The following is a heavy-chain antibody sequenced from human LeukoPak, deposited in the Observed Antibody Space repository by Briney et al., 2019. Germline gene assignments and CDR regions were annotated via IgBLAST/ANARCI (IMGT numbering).Heavy chain of an antibody. CDR1: GGTISSYD. CDR2: IYTSGST. CDR3: ARDLRYRSSWWTRGMDV. Sequence: ASETLSLTCTVSGGTISSYDWSWIRQPAGKGLEWIGRIYTSGSTNYNPSLKSRVTLSVATSKHQFSLKLSSVTAADTAVYYCARDLRYRSSWWTRGMDVCGQRATVTVSS. V-gene: IGHV4-4*07. D-gene: IGHD6-13*01. J-gene: IGHJ6*02.